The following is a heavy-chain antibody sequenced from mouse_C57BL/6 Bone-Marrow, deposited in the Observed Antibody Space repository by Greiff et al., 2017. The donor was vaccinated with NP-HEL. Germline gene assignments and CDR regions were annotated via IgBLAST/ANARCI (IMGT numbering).Heavy chain of an antibody. CDR1: GYTFTSYW. J-gene: IGHJ3*01. Sequence: VQLQQPGAELVKPGASVKMSCKASGYTFTSYWITWVKQRPGQGLEWIGAIYPGSGSTTYNEKFKSKATLTVDKSSSTAYMQLSSLTSEDSAVYSCARDRITTVVATPFAYWGQGTLVTVSA. V-gene: IGHV1-55*01. CDR3: ARDRITTVVATPFAY. CDR2: IYPGSGST. D-gene: IGHD1-1*01.